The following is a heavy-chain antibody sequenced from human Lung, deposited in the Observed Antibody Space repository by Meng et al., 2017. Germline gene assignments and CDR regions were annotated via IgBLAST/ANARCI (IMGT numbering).Heavy chain of an antibody. CDR3: ARGSITMVRGVSVFDP. CDR1: GGPIRRSNW. V-gene: IGHV4-4*02. Sequence: RLQHAAPERVKPSGTLSLTGAVSGGPIRRSNWWSWGRQPPGKGLEWIGEIYQSGSTNYNPSLKSRVTISVDKSKNQFSLKLSSVTAADTAVYYCARGSITMVRGVSVFDPWGQGTLVTVSS. D-gene: IGHD3-10*01. J-gene: IGHJ5*02. CDR2: IYQSGST.